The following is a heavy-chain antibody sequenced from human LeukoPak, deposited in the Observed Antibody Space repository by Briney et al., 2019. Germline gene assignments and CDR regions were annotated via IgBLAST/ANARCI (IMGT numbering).Heavy chain of an antibody. CDR3: AKEMKPWMHFDY. V-gene: IGHV3-30*18. CDR1: GXIFRNYA. J-gene: IGHJ4*02. Sequence: GGSLRLSCAASGXIFRNYAMTWVRQAPGKGLEWVAVISHDGSNTDYTDSVKGRFTISRDNSKNTLYLQMNSLRAEDTAVYYCAKEMKPWMHFDYWGQGTLVTVSS. CDR2: ISHDGSNT. D-gene: IGHD5-12*01.